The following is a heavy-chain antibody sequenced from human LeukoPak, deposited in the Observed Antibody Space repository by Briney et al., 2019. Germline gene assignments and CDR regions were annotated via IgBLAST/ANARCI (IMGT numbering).Heavy chain of an antibody. CDR2: IYAGGNT. CDR1: GFTVSGSY. J-gene: IGHJ5*02. V-gene: IGHV3-53*01. D-gene: IGHD3-9*01. Sequence: GGSLRLSCAASGFTVSGSYMSWVRQAPGKGLEWVSIIYAGGNTYYADSVKGRFTISRDNSKNTLYLQMNSLRAEDTAVYYCAKGPDGYYDILTGLKGKFDPWGQGTLVTVSS. CDR3: AKGPDGYYDILTGLKGKFDP.